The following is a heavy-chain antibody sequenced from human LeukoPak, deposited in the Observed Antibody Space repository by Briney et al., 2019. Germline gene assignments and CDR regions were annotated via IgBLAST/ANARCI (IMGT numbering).Heavy chain of an antibody. CDR2: ISAYNGNT. J-gene: IGHJ4*02. V-gene: IGHV1-18*01. CDR1: GYTFTSYG. CDR3: ARDRYYDFWSGTNAIFDY. Sequence: ASVKVSCKASGYTFTSYGISWVRQAPGQGREWMGWISAYNGNTNYAQKLQGRVTMTTDTSTSTAYMELRSLRSDDTAVYYCARDRYYDFWSGTNAIFDYWGQGTLVTVSS. D-gene: IGHD3-3*01.